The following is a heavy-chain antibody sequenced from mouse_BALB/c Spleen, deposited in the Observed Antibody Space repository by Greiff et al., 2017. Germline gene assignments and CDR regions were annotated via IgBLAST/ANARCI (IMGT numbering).Heavy chain of an antibody. CDR3: ARDRGAMDY. V-gene: IGHV1-7*01. Sequence: VQLQQSGAELAKPGASVKMSCKASGYTFTSYWMHWVKQRPGQGLEWIGYINPSTGYTEYNQKFKDKATLTADKSSSTAYMQLSSLTSEDSAVYYCARDRGAMDYWGQGTSVTVSS. J-gene: IGHJ4*01. CDR1: GYTFTSYW. CDR2: INPSTGYT. D-gene: IGHD3-2*01.